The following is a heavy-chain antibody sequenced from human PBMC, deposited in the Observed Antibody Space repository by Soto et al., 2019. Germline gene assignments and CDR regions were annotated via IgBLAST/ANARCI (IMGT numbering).Heavy chain of an antibody. CDR1: GYTFTNYG. V-gene: IGHV1-18*01. J-gene: IGHJ6*02. Sequence: VQLVQSGAELKKPGASVKVSCKASGYTFTNYGISWVRQAPGQGLEWMGWINTYHGNTKYAQKLQGRVTMTKDTSTSTAYMELTILRSDDTAVYYCARSPGYSASWGYFYYGMKIWGQGTTVIVSS. CDR3: ARSPGYSASWGYFYYGMKI. D-gene: IGHD6-13*01. CDR2: INTYHGNT.